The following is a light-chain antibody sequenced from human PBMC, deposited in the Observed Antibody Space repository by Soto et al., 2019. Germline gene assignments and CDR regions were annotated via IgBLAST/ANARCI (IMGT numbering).Light chain of an antibody. V-gene: IGKV3-15*01. CDR2: GAS. CDR3: QQYNNWPWGT. CDR1: QSVSTY. J-gene: IGKJ1*01. Sequence: EIVMTQSPATLSVSPGERAPLSCRASQSVSTYLAWYQQKAGQAPRLLMSGASTRATGIPARFSGSGSGTEFTLTISSLQSEDFAVYYCQQYNNWPWGTFGQGTKVDIK.